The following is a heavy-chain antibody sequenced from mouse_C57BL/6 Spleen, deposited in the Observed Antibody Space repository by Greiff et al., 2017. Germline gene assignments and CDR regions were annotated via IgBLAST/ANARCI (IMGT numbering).Heavy chain of an antibody. CDR1: GYTFTSYW. J-gene: IGHJ3*01. CDR3: ARSLGLLYPLGAY. D-gene: IGHD2-12*01. CDR2: IYPSDSET. Sequence: QVQLQQPGAELVRPGSSVKLSCKASGYTFTSYWMDWVKQRPGQGLEWIGNIYPSDSETHYNQKFKDKATLTVDKSSSTAYMQLSSLTSEDSAVYYCARSLGLLYPLGAYGGQGTLVTVSA. V-gene: IGHV1-61*01.